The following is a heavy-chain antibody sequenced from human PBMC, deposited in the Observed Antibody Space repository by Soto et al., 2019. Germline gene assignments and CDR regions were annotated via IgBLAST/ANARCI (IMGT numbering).Heavy chain of an antibody. CDR2: ISYDGSNK. J-gene: IGHJ6*02. Sequence: QVQLVESGGGVVQPGRSLRLSCAASGFTFSSYAMHWVRQAPGKGLEWVAVISYDGSNKYYADSVKGRFTISRDNSKNTLYLQMNSLRAEDTAVYYCARGIVATITEGTYYYYGMDVWGQGTTVTVSS. CDR1: GFTFSSYA. CDR3: ARGIVATITEGTYYYYGMDV. V-gene: IGHV3-30-3*01. D-gene: IGHD5-12*01.